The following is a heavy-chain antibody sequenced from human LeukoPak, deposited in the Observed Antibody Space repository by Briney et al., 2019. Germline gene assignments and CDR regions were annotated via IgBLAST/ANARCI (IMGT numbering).Heavy chain of an antibody. Sequence: SETLSLTCTVSGGSISSSNYYWGWIRQPPGKGLEWTGSIYYSGITYYNPSLKSRVTISVDTSNNQFSLKLSSVTAADTAMYYCARLLIYCSSTSCHFDHWGQGTLVTVSS. CDR3: ARLLIYCSSTSCHFDH. CDR1: GGSISSSNYY. J-gene: IGHJ4*02. CDR2: IYYSGIT. V-gene: IGHV4-39*01. D-gene: IGHD2-2*01.